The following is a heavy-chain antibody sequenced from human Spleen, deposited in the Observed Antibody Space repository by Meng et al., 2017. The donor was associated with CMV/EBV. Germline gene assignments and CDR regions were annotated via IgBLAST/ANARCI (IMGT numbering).Heavy chain of an antibody. CDR2: IYYSGST. D-gene: IGHD4-11*01. CDR3: ARVGYTNYVSSFGMDV. Sequence: GSLRLSCTVSATSIKSFYWSWIRQPPGKGLEWIGYIYYSGSTTYNPSLKSRVPMSVDTSKNHFSLRLYSVTAADTAIYYCARVGYTNYVSSFGMDVWGQGTTVTVSS. CDR1: ATSIKSFY. V-gene: IGHV4-59*01. J-gene: IGHJ6*02.